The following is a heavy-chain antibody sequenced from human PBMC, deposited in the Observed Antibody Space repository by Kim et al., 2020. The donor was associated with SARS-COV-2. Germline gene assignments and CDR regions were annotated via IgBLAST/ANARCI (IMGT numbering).Heavy chain of an antibody. D-gene: IGHD1-1*01. CDR2: EK. J-gene: IGHJ4*02. Sequence: EKYYVDSVRGRFTISRENAKNSLLLQMSSLRAGDTAVYYCTRRQQLAYFYWGQGTLVTVSS. V-gene: IGHV3-7*01. CDR3: TRRQQLAYFY.